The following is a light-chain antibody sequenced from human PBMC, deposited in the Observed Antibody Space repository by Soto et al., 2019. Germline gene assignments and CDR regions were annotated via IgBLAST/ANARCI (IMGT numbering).Light chain of an antibody. CDR2: NYA. J-gene: IGLJ7*01. CDR1: TSNIGSNS. CDR3: ASWDDTLNAWV. V-gene: IGLV1-44*01. Sequence: QSVLTQPPSASGTPGQRVTISCSGSTSNIGSNSANWYQQFPGTAPKLLIYNYAQRPSGAPDRFSGSRSGTSASLAISELQSDDEAVYYCASWDDTLNAWVFGGGTQLTVL.